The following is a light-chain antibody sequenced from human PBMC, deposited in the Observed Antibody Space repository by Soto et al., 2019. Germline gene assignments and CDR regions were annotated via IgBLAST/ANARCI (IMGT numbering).Light chain of an antibody. V-gene: IGLV2-8*01. J-gene: IGLJ1*01. Sequence: QSVLTQPPSASGSPGQSVTISCTGTSSDVGGYNYVSWYQQHPGKAPKLMIYEVSKRPSGVPDRFSGSKSGNTAALTVSGLQALEEADYYCSSYVGTNSYVFGTGTKVTVL. CDR3: SSYVGTNSYV. CDR2: EVS. CDR1: SSDVGGYNY.